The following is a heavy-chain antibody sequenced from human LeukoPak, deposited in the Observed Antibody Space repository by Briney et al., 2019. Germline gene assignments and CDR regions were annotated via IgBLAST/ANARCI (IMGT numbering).Heavy chain of an antibody. D-gene: IGHD5-12*01. CDR2: FSGSDGGS. CDR1: GFTFSSYA. V-gene: IGHV3-23*01. CDR3: AKEGGYDRNHFEY. Sequence: GGSLRLSCAASGFTFSSYAVSWVRQTPGKGLEWVSSFSGSDGGSYFTDSVKGRFTMSRDNSKNTLYLQMNSLRAEDTALYYCAKEGGYDRNHFEYWGQGTLVTVSS. J-gene: IGHJ4*02.